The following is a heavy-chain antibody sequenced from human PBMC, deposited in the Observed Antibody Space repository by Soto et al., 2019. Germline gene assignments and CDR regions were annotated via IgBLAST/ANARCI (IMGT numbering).Heavy chain of an antibody. V-gene: IGHV1-18*04. D-gene: IGHD2-8*01. Sequence: QAQLVQSGAEVKKPGASVKVSCKASGYTFTSYTITWVRQVPGQGLEWMGWIRAYNGHTDYAQNFQGRVTMTTDTSTTTGYMELRSLTSDDTALYYCARAQGRGCSNDLCYANWFDPWGQGTLVTVSS. CDR2: IRAYNGHT. CDR3: ARAQGRGCSNDLCYANWFDP. J-gene: IGHJ5*02. CDR1: GYTFTSYT.